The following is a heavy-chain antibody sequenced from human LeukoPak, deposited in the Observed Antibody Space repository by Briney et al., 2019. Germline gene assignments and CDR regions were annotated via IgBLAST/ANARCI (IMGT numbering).Heavy chain of an antibody. V-gene: IGHV1-2*02. D-gene: IGHD4-17*01. CDR2: INPNSGGT. J-gene: IGHJ2*01. CDR3: ARDQTVTTVPWYFDL. CDR1: GYTFTGYY. Sequence: ASVKVSCKASGYTFTGYYMHWVRQVPGQGLERMGWINPNSGGTNYAQKFQGRVTMTRDTSISTAYMELSRLRSDDTAVYYCARDQTVTTVPWYFDLWGRGTLVTVSS.